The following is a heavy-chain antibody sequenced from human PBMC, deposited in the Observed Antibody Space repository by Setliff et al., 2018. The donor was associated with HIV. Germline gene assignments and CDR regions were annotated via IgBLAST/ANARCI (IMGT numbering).Heavy chain of an antibody. CDR2: IYISGST. J-gene: IGHJ5*02. V-gene: IGHV4-61*09. CDR3: ARDRSSGWSKDWFDT. Sequence: KASETLSLTCIVSGGSISSSSYYWSWIRQPAGKGLEWTGHIYISGSTNYNPSFNSRVTMSVDTSKNQFSLRLTSVTAADTAMYHCARDRSSGWSKDWFDTWGQGILVTVSS. CDR1: GGSISSSSYY. D-gene: IGHD6-19*01.